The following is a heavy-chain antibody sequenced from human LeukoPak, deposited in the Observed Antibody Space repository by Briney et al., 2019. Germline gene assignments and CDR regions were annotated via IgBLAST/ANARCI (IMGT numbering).Heavy chain of an antibody. V-gene: IGHV3-21*01. Sequence: GGSLRLSCAASGFTFSSYSMNWVRQAPGKGLEWVSSISSSSSYIYYADSVKGRFTISRGNAKNSLYLQMNSLRAEDTAVYYCARERVGGDFDWLFGDAFDIWGQGTMVTVSS. CDR1: GFTFSSYS. CDR2: ISSSSSYI. CDR3: ARERVGGDFDWLFGDAFDI. J-gene: IGHJ3*02. D-gene: IGHD3-9*01.